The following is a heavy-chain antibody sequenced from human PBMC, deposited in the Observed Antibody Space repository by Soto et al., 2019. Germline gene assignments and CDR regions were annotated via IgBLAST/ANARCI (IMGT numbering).Heavy chain of an antibody. Sequence: GASVKVSCKVSGYTLTELSMHWVRQAPGKGLEWMGGFDPEDGETIYAQKFQGRVTMTEDTSTDTAYMELSSLRSEDTAVYYCATVPGSWARHDAFDIWGQGTMVTVSS. CDR1: GYTLTELS. CDR2: FDPEDGET. V-gene: IGHV1-24*01. CDR3: ATVPGSWARHDAFDI. J-gene: IGHJ3*02. D-gene: IGHD6-13*01.